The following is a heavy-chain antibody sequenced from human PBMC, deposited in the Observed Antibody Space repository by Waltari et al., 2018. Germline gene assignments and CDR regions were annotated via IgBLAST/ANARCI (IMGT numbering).Heavy chain of an antibody. D-gene: IGHD1-26*01. Sequence: VRLQESGPGLVKHSGTLSLTCTVSNGSISSHYWSWIRQPPGKGLEWIGYIWYDGETTYNSSLKSRVTISVDTSKNQLFLSLSSVTAADTAIYYCAKGGGAGATFRHWGQGTLVTVSS. CDR3: AKGGGAGATFRH. V-gene: IGHV4-59*11. CDR2: IWYDGET. J-gene: IGHJ1*01. CDR1: NGSISSHY.